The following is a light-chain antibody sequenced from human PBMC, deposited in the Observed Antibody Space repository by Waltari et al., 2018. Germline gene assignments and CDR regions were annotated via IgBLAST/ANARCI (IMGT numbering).Light chain of an antibody. Sequence: IHLTQSPSSLSASVGDRVTITCRASQGISRSLAWYQQKPGKAPKLLIYAASTLQSGVPSRFSGSGSGTDFTLIISSLQPEDFATFYCQQLNSFPHTFGQGTKLEI. CDR3: QQLNSFPHT. CDR2: AAS. V-gene: IGKV1-9*01. CDR1: QGISRS. J-gene: IGKJ2*01.